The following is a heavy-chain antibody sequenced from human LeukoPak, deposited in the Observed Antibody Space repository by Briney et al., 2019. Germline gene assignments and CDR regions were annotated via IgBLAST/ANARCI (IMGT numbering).Heavy chain of an antibody. Sequence: PGGSLRLSCAASGFTFNTYSMSWVRQAPGKGLEWLSYISSTSTTIYYADSVKGRFTTSRDNAKNSLYLQMNSLRDEDTAVYYCARIDYAGSGFFDYWGQGTLVTVS. CDR1: GFTFNTYS. CDR3: ARIDYAGSGFFDY. CDR2: ISSTSTTI. D-gene: IGHD3-22*01. J-gene: IGHJ4*02. V-gene: IGHV3-48*02.